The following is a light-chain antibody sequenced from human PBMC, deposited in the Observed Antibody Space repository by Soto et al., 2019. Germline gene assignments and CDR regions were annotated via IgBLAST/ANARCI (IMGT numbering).Light chain of an antibody. J-gene: IGKJ4*01. CDR2: GAS. CDR1: QSVSSSY. V-gene: IGKV3-20*01. Sequence: EIVLTQSPGTLSLSPGERATLSCRASQSVSSSYLAWYQQKPGQAPRLLTYGASSRATGIPDRFSGSGSGTDFTLTISRLEPEDFAVYYCQQFATSPLTFGGGTKVDI. CDR3: QQFATSPLT.